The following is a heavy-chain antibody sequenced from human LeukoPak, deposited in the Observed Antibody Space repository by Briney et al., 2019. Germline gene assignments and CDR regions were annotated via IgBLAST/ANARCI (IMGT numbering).Heavy chain of an antibody. CDR1: GFTFSSYG. Sequence: PGGSLRLSCAASGFTFSSYGMHGVRQAPGKGLEWVAVISYDGSNKYYADSVKGRFTISRDNSKNTLYLQMNSLRAEDTAVYYCAKDSGMDVWGQGTTVTVSS. J-gene: IGHJ6*02. CDR2: ISYDGSNK. CDR3: AKDSGMDV. V-gene: IGHV3-30*18.